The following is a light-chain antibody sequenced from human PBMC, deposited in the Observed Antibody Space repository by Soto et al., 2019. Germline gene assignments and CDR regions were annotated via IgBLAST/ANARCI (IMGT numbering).Light chain of an antibody. Sequence: EIVLTQSPGTLSLSPGERATLSCRASQSVSSSYLAWYQQKPGQAPRLLIYVASSRATAIPDRFSGSESGTDFTLTISRLEPEDFAVYYCQQYGSSLWTFGQGTKGQIQ. J-gene: IGKJ1*01. V-gene: IGKV3-20*01. CDR3: QQYGSSLWT. CDR1: QSVSSSY. CDR2: VAS.